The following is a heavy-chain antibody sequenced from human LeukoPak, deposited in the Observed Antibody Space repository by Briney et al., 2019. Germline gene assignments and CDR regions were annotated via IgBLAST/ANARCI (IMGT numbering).Heavy chain of an antibody. CDR1: GFTFSSYS. V-gene: IGHV3-21*01. CDR2: ISSSSSYI. Sequence: GGSLRLSCAASGFTFSSYSRNWVRQAPGKGLEWVSSISSSSSYIYYADSVKGRFTISRDNAKNSLYLQMNSLRAEDTAVYYCARDIVGATRYYFDYWGQGTLVTVSS. J-gene: IGHJ4*02. D-gene: IGHD1-26*01. CDR3: ARDIVGATRYYFDY.